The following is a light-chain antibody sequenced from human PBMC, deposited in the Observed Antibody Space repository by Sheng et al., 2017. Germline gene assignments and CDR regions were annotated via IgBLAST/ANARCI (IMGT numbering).Light chain of an antibody. V-gene: IGKV3-11*01. Sequence: IVLTQSPATLSLSPGERATLSCRASESLTHYLAWYQQKPGQAPRLLIYDASNRATDIPARFSGSGSGTDFTLTISSLEPEDFAVYYCQQRSSWPLTFGGGTRGGDQ. CDR3: QQRSSWPLT. J-gene: IGKJ4*01. CDR2: DAS. CDR1: ESLTHY.